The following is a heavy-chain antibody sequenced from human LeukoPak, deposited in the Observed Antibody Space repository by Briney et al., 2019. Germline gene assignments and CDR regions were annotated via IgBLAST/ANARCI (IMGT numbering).Heavy chain of an antibody. CDR2: VNHSGST. Sequence: SETLSLTGAVYGGSFSGYYWSWIRQPPGKGLEWIGEVNHSGSTNYNPSLKSRVTISVDTSKNQFSLKLSSVTAADTAVYYCARSSPLRYFDWLSPRVSSWFDPWGQGTLVTVSS. CDR3: ARSSPLRYFDWLSPRVSSWFDP. J-gene: IGHJ5*02. V-gene: IGHV4-34*01. CDR1: GGSFSGYY. D-gene: IGHD3-9*01.